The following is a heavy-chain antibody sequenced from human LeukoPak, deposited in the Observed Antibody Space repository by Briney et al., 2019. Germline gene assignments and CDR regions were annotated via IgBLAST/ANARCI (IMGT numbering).Heavy chain of an antibody. CDR2: IIPIFGTA. Sequence: ASVKVSCKASGYTFTSYDINWVRQAPGQGLEWMGGIIPIFGTANYAQKFQGRVTITADESTSTAYMELSSLRSEDTAVYYCARGGYYGSGSYYRRELDYWGQGTLVTVSS. V-gene: IGHV1-69*13. CDR1: GYTFTSYD. J-gene: IGHJ4*02. CDR3: ARGGYYGSGSYYRRELDY. D-gene: IGHD3-10*01.